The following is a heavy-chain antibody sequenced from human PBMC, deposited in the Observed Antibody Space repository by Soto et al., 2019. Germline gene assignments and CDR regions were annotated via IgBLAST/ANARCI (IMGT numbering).Heavy chain of an antibody. V-gene: IGHV3-23*01. CDR2: ISGSGGST. Sequence: EAQLLESGGGLVQPGGCLRLSCAASGFTFSSYAMSWVRQAPGKGLEWVSAISGSGGSTYYADSVKGRFTISRDNSKNTLYLQMNSLRAEDTDVYYCAKGVVVNAISYWGQGTLVTVSS. D-gene: IGHD2-21*01. CDR1: GFTFSSYA. CDR3: AKGVVVNAISY. J-gene: IGHJ4*02.